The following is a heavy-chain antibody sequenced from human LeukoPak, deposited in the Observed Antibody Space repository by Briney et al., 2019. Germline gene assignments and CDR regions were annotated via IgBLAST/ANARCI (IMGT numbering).Heavy chain of an antibody. V-gene: IGHV3-7*01. J-gene: IGHJ3*01. CDR1: GFTFSSYW. D-gene: IGHD4-17*01. Sequence: GGSLRLSCAASGFTFSSYWMSWVRQAPGKGLEWVANIKQDGSEKYYVDSVKGRFTISRDNAKNSLYLQMNSLRAEDTAVYYCTRDGYADSATDGFDVWGQGTMVTVSS. CDR3: TRDGYADSATDGFDV. CDR2: IKQDGSEK.